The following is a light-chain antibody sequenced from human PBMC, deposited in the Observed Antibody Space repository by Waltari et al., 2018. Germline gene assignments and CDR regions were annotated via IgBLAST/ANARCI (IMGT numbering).Light chain of an antibody. J-gene: IGLJ3*02. CDR3: QTWVTGIGWL. Sequence: QLVLTQSPSASASLGTSVTLTCALSSWHTSHSIACHQHQADKGPRFLMKVDNDGSHTKGDGIPDRFSGSSSGAERYLTISSLQSEDEADYYCQTWVTGIGWLFGGGTKLTVL. CDR1: SWHTSHS. V-gene: IGLV4-69*02. CDR2: VDNDGSH.